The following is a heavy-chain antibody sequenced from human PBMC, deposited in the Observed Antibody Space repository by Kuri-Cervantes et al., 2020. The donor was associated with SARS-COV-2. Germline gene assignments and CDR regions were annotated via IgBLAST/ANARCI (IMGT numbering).Heavy chain of an antibody. CDR1: GGTFSSYA. Sequence: SVKVSCKASGGTFSSYAISWVRQAPGQGLEWMGRIIPIFGIANYAQKFQGRVTITADKSTSTAYMELSNLRSEDTAVYYCAKDLGRPNWFDPWGQGTLVTVSS. CDR3: AKDLGRPNWFDP. V-gene: IGHV1-69*04. J-gene: IGHJ5*02. CDR2: IIPIFGIA.